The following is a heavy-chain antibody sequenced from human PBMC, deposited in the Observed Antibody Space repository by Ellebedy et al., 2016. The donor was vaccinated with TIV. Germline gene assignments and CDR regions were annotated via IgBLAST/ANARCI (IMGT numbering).Heavy chain of an antibody. V-gene: IGHV5-10-1*01. CDR2: IDPSDYYT. CDR3: ARHMNTAMTNDY. CDR1: GYSFTTYW. Sequence: GGSLKISCKGSGYSFTTYWITWVRQMHGKGLEWMGRIDPSDYYTNYSPSFQGHVTISADKFNSTAHLQWSSLKASDTAMYYCARHMNTAMTNDYWGQGTLVTVSS. D-gene: IGHD5-18*01. J-gene: IGHJ4*02.